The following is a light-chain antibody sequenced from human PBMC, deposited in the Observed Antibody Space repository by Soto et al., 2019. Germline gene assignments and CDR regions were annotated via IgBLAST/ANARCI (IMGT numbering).Light chain of an antibody. CDR1: QSLNNW. J-gene: IGKJ1*01. Sequence: DIQMTQSPSTLSASVGDRVTITCRASQSLNNWLAWYQQKPGKAPKLLIYKAYSLESGVPSRFSGSGSGTEFTLTISSLQPDDFATYHCQQYNSYSWTFGQGTKVDIK. CDR3: QQYNSYSWT. V-gene: IGKV1-5*03. CDR2: KAY.